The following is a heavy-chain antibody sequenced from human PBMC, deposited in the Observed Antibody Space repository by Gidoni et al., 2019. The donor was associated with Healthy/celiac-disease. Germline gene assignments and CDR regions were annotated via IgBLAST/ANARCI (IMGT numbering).Heavy chain of an antibody. D-gene: IGHD3-10*01. CDR1: GGSISSSSYY. J-gene: IGHJ6*02. V-gene: IGHV4-39*01. CDR3: ARLLYRLGMDV. Sequence: QLQLQESGPGLVKPSETLSLTCTVPGGSISSSSYYWGWIRQPPGKGLEWIGSIYYSGSTYYNPSLKSRVTISVDTSKNQFSLKLSSVTASDTAVYYCARLLYRLGMDVWGQGTTVTVSS. CDR2: IYYSGST.